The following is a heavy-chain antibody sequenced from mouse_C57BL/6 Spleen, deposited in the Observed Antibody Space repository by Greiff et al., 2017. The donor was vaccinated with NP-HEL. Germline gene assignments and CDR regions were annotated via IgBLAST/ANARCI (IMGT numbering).Heavy chain of an antibody. Sequence: VQLKESVAELVRPGASVKLSCTASGFNIKNTYMHWVKQRPEQGLEWIGRIDPANGNTKYAPKFQGKATITADTSSNTAYLQLSSLTSEDTAIYYCARKYYGSSYYFDYWGQGTTLTVSS. CDR1: GFNIKNTY. CDR2: IDPANGNT. J-gene: IGHJ2*01. D-gene: IGHD1-1*01. V-gene: IGHV14-3*01. CDR3: ARKYYGSSYYFDY.